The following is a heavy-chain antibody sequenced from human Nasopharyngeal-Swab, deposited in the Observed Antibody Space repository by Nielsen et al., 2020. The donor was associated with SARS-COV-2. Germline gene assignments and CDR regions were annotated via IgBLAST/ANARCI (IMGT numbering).Heavy chain of an antibody. CDR2: IVGSGDISGSGGNT. D-gene: IGHD2/OR15-2a*01. V-gene: IGHV3-23*01. Sequence: GESLKISCVASGYSFRTYGMSWVRQAPGKGLGWVAAIVGSGDISGSGGNTYYADSVKGRFTISRDNSKNPLSLQMNSLRAEDTAVYYCAKDLRGPYFFWGQGTLVTVSS. J-gene: IGHJ4*02. CDR3: AKDLRGPYFF. CDR1: GYSFRTYG.